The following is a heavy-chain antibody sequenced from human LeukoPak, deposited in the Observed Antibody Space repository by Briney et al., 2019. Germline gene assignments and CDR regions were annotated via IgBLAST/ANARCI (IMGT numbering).Heavy chain of an antibody. Sequence: PETLSLTCTVSGGSISSYYWSWIRQPPGKGLEWIGYIYYSGSTNYNPSLKSRVTISVDTSKNQFSLKLSSVTAADTAVYYCARHATEYYYYYGMDVWGQGTTVTVSS. CDR2: IYYSGST. CDR3: ARHATEYYYYYGMDV. V-gene: IGHV4-59*08. D-gene: IGHD2-15*01. CDR1: GGSISSYY. J-gene: IGHJ6*02.